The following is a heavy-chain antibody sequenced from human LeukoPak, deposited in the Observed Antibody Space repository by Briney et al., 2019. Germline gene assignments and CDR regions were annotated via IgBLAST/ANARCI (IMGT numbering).Heavy chain of an antibody. Sequence: GASVKVSCKASGGTFSSYAISWVRQATGQGLEWMGWMNPNSGNTGYAQKFQGRVTMTRNTSISTAYMELSSLRSEDTAVYYCARVTRLYYYDSSSDAFDIWGQGTMVTVSS. J-gene: IGHJ3*02. V-gene: IGHV1-8*02. CDR3: ARVTRLYYYDSSSDAFDI. CDR1: GGTFSSYA. CDR2: MNPNSGNT. D-gene: IGHD3-22*01.